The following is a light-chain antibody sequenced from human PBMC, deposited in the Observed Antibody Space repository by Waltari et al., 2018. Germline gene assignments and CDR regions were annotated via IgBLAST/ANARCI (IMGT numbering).Light chain of an antibody. CDR1: SSAVGGYEY. CDR3: SSYTSSSTYV. V-gene: IGLV2-14*03. Sequence: QSALTQPASVSGSTGQSLLISCTGTSSAVGGYEYVSWHQHTPGKAPKLMIDDVRNRPSGVSNRFSGSKSGNTASLTISGLQAEDEADYYCSSYTSSSTYVLGTGTKVTVL. CDR2: DVR. J-gene: IGLJ1*01.